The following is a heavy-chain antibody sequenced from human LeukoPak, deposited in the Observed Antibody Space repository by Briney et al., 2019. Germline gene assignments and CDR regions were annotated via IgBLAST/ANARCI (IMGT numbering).Heavy chain of an antibody. CDR2: IYSGGST. CDR3: ASNGYSSSWYFDY. J-gene: IGHJ4*02. D-gene: IGHD6-13*01. CDR1: GFTVSSNY. V-gene: IGHV3-53*01. Sequence: GGSLRLSCAASGFTVSSNYMSWVRQAPGQGLEWVSVIYSGGSTYYADSVKGRFTISRDNSKNTLYLQMNSLRAEDTAVYYCASNGYSSSWYFDYWGQGTLVTVSS.